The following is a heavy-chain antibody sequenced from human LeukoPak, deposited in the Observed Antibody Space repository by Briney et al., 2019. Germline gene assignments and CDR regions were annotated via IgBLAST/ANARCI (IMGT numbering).Heavy chain of an antibody. CDR2: ISYDGSNK. CDR1: GFTFSSYA. CDR3: AKFCGWYHSDTRQARNPVPSQRKQREQGGQCRLDP. V-gene: IGHV3-30-3*02. D-gene: IGHD6-19*01. Sequence: GGSLRLSCAASGFTFSSYAMHWVRQAPGKGLEWVAVISYDGSNKYYADSVKGRFTISRDNSKNTLYLQMNSLRAEDTAVYYCAKFCGWYHSDTRQARNPVPSQRKQREQGGQCRLDPWGQGTLVTVSS. J-gene: IGHJ5*02.